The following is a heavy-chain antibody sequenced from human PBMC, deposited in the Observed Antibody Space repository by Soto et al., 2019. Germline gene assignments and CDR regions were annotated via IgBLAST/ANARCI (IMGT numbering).Heavy chain of an antibody. Sequence: PGGSLRLSCAASGFTFSSYWMHWVRQAPGKGLVWVSRINSDGSSTSYADSVKGRFTISRDNAKNTLYLQMNSLRAEDTAVYYCAKEGRSSSSDYYYYGMDVWGQGTTVTVSS. CDR2: INSDGSST. J-gene: IGHJ6*02. CDR3: AKEGRSSSSDYYYYGMDV. V-gene: IGHV3-74*01. CDR1: GFTFSSYW. D-gene: IGHD6-6*01.